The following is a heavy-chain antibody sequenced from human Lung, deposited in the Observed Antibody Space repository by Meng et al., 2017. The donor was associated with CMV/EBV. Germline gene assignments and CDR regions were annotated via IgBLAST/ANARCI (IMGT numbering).Heavy chain of an antibody. CDR1: GGXISSYY. CDR2: IYYSGST. CDR3: ARDLGYCSSTSCYYYYGMDV. V-gene: IGHV4-59*01. Sequence: XTXSLXXTVSGGXISSYYWSWIRQPPGKGLEWIGYIYYSGSTNYNPSLKSRVTISVDTSKNQFSLKLSSVTAADTAVYYCARDLGYCSSTSCYYYYGMDVWXQGTTVTVSS. D-gene: IGHD2-2*01. J-gene: IGHJ6*02.